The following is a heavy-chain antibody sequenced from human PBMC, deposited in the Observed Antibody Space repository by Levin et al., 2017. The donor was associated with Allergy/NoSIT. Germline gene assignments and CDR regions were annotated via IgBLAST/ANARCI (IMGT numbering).Heavy chain of an antibody. CDR2: IFPSDSDT. Sequence: GGSLRLSCKASGYTFTSHWIAWVRQMPGKGLEYMGIIFPSDSDTRYSPSFQGQVIISVDKSISTVYLQWSSLNISDTAMYYCARRIQPNWFDPWGQGTLVTVSS. CDR1: GYTFTSHW. CDR3: ARRIQPNWFDP. D-gene: IGHD5-18*01. V-gene: IGHV5-51*01. J-gene: IGHJ5*02.